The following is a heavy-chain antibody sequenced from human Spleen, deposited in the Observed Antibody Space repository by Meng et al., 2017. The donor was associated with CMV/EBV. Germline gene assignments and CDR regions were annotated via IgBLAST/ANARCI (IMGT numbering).Heavy chain of an antibody. CDR1: GFTFSSYW. CDR3: AKDGGQWLGVSRGMDV. Sequence: GESLKISCAASGFTFSSYWMSWVRQAPGKGLEWVSLIYSGDTSTDYADSVRGRFTISRDDSKSTLWLEMNSLRAEDTAVYFCAKDGGQWLGVSRGMDVWGQGTAVTVSS. CDR2: IYSGDTST. V-gene: IGHV3-23*03. J-gene: IGHJ6*02. D-gene: IGHD6-19*01.